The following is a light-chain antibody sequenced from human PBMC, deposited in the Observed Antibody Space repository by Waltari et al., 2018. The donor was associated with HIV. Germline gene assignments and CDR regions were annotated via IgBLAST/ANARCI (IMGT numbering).Light chain of an antibody. V-gene: IGKV1-39*01. CDR3: QQYYSTPTST. J-gene: IGKJ2*01. Sequence: DIQMTQSPSSLSASVGGRVTITCRASQSISSFLNWFQQKPGKAPKLLIYAASSLQSGVPSRFSGSGSGTDFTLTISSLQPEDIATYYCQQYYSTPTSTFGQGTKLEIK. CDR1: QSISSF. CDR2: AAS.